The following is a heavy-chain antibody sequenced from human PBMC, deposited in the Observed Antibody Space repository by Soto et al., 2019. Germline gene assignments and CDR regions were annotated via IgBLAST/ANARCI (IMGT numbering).Heavy chain of an antibody. CDR2: IKHSGSS. CDR3: TRRGGGGSGVFMIDWLDP. Sequence: QVQQQPWGAGLLKPSETLSLTCAVYAGSFSHYYWNWIRQSPGTGLEWIGKIKHSGSSNYNPSLRSRVSISVDMSKNQFFLNLASVTAADTAMYYCTRRGGGGSGVFMIDWLDPWGQGTQVTVSS. CDR1: AGSFSHYY. J-gene: IGHJ5*02. D-gene: IGHD3-3*01. V-gene: IGHV4-34*01.